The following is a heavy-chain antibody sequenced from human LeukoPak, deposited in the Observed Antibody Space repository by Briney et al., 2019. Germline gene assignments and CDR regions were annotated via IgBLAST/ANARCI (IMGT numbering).Heavy chain of an antibody. CDR1: GFTVSNNY. CDR2: IYSAGGT. J-gene: IGHJ4*02. V-gene: IGHV3-53*05. D-gene: IGHD2-15*01. CDR3: ARNDCSGGSCYLVFDY. Sequence: GGSLRLSCAASGFTVSNNYMTWVRQAPGKGLEWVSLIYSAGGTLYADSVKGRFTISRDNSKNTLYLQMNSLRTEDTAVYYCARNDCSGGSCYLVFDYWGQGTLVTVSS.